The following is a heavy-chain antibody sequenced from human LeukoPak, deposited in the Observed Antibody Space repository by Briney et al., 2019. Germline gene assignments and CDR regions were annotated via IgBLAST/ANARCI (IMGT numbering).Heavy chain of an antibody. J-gene: IGHJ4*02. V-gene: IGHV3-23*01. CDR3: AYTGPTTVTTEDY. D-gene: IGHD4-17*01. CDR1: GHTFSIYA. CDR2: ISGSGGST. Sequence: PGGSETLSCALSGHTFSIYAMSWARHARGEGLEWLSVISGSGGSTNYAYSVKGRFTISRDNYKTTMYLQMNSLRAEDTAVYYCAYTGPTTVTTEDYWGQGTLVTVSS.